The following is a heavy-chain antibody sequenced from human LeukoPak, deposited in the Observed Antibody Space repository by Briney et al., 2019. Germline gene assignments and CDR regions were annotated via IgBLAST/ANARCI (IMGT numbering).Heavy chain of an antibody. D-gene: IGHD3-10*01. CDR1: GGSISSSNW. J-gene: IGHJ4*02. CDR3: ASRVYYGSGSFDY. V-gene: IGHV4-4*02. Sequence: PSETLSLTCAVSGGSISSSNWWSWVRQPPGKGLEWIGEIYHSGSTNYDPSLKSRVTISVDKSKNQFSLKLSSVTAADTAVYYCASRVYYGSGSFDYWGQGTLVTVSS. CDR2: IYHSGST.